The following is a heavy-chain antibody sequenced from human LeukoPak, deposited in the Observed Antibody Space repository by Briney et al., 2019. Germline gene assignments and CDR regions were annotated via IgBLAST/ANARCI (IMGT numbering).Heavy chain of an antibody. V-gene: IGHV3-48*02. Sequence: GGSLRLSCAASGFIFSSYSMNWVRQAPGKGLEWVSYISSGSGTIYYADSVKGRFTISRDNAKNSLYLQMNSLRDEDTAVYSCARNLASGSYYHIDYWGQGTLVTVSS. CDR3: ARNLASGSYYHIDY. CDR1: GFIFSSYS. J-gene: IGHJ4*02. D-gene: IGHD3-10*01. CDR2: ISSGSGTI.